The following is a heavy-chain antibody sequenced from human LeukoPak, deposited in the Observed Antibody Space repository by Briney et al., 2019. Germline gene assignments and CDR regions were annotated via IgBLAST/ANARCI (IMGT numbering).Heavy chain of an antibody. Sequence: ASVKVSCKASGYTFTSYGISWVRQAPGQGLEWMGWISAYNGNTNYAQKLQGRVTMTTDTSTSTAYMELSRLRSDDTAVYYCARDMRGYCSSTSCRSSDYYYYMDVWGKGTTVTISS. V-gene: IGHV1-18*01. J-gene: IGHJ6*03. CDR2: ISAYNGNT. CDR1: GYTFTSYG. CDR3: ARDMRGYCSSTSCRSSDYYYYMDV. D-gene: IGHD2-2*01.